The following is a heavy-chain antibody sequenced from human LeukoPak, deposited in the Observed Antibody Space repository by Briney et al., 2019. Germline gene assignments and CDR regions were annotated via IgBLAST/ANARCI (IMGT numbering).Heavy chain of an antibody. J-gene: IGHJ5*02. V-gene: IGHV1-18*01. CDR1: GYTFTSYG. CDR2: ISAYNGNT. D-gene: IGHD3-22*01. Sequence: ASVKVSCKASGYTFTSYGISWVRQAPGQGLEWMGWISAYNGNTNYAQKLQGRVTMTTDTSTSTAYMELRSLRSDDTAVYYCARVPPPDSSGPTALFDPWGQGTLVTVSS. CDR3: ARVPPPDSSGPTALFDP.